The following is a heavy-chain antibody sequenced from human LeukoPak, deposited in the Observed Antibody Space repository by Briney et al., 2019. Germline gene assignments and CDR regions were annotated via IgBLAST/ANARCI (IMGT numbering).Heavy chain of an antibody. CDR2: ITPSDGST. J-gene: IGHJ6*02. Sequence: PGGSLRLSCAASGFTFSSFAMSWVRQAPGKGLEWVSVITPSDGSTYYSDSVRGRFTISRDNSKNTMYLQMNSLRAEDMAVYYCAKAQTMTMVTTVFYYGMDVWGQGTTVIVSS. CDR1: GFTFSSFA. V-gene: IGHV3-23*01. D-gene: IGHD4-17*01. CDR3: AKAQTMTMVTTVFYYGMDV.